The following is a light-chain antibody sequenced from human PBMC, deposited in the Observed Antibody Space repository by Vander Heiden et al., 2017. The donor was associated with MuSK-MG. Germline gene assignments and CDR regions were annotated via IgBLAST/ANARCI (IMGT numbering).Light chain of an antibody. V-gene: IGLV2-8*01. J-gene: IGLJ2*01. Sequence: PPSASGSPGKSVTISCTGTNSHVGGYNYVSCYQQHPGTAPILMIYEVSKRPAGVPDCFSGSKAGNTASLTGSGLQAEDEDDYYCSSYAGSNNLVFGGGTKLTVL. CDR1: NSHVGGYNY. CDR3: SSYAGSNNLV. CDR2: EVS.